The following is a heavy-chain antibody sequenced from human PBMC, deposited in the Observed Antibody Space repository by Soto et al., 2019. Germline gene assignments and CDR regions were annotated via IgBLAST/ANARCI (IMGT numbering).Heavy chain of an antibody. CDR3: ARDTTLFRVALQTWFDP. Sequence: TLSLTCTVSGGSITSGGYYWNWIRQHPGTGLEWIGYIFYTGTTRYNSALQCRVSISVDSTKNHFSLKMTSVTAADTAVYYCARDTTLFRVALQTWFDPWGPGTLVTVSS. D-gene: IGHD3-3*01. CDR1: GGSITSGGYY. J-gene: IGHJ5*02. CDR2: IFYTGTT. V-gene: IGHV4-31*03.